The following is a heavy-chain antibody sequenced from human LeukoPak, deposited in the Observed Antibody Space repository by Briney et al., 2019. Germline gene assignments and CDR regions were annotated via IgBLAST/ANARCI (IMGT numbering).Heavy chain of an antibody. CDR1: GFMFSDYS. CDR2: MSGSSDVK. CDR3: AKDKPAPPFCSSTNCFDAFDV. Sequence: QSGGSLRLSCAASGFMFSDYSMSSVRQAPGKRLEWVAVMSGSSDVKFYADSVKGRFTIYRDNSRSTLYLQMNSLRAEDTGIYFCAKDKPAPPFCSSTNCFDAFDVWGQGTMVTVSS. J-gene: IGHJ3*01. V-gene: IGHV3-23*01. D-gene: IGHD2-2*01.